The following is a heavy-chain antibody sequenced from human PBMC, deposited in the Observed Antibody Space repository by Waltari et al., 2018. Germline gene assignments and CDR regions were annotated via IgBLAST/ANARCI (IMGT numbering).Heavy chain of an antibody. CDR1: GSSINSVDYS. Sequence: QVHLQESGPGLSKPSQTLSLTCSVSGSSINSVDYSWRWIRQPPGKGLEWIGYISYSGTTYYTPSLKSRVSISLDTAKNDFSLEVRSVTAADTAMYYCARVDTIFGVVPHADAFDIWGQGTMVTVAS. CDR2: ISYSGTT. CDR3: ARVDTIFGVVPHADAFDI. J-gene: IGHJ3*02. V-gene: IGHV4-30-4*08. D-gene: IGHD3-3*01.